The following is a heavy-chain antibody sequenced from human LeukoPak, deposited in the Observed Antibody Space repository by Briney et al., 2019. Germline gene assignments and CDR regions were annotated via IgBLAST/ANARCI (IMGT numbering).Heavy chain of an antibody. CDR2: INHSGTT. D-gene: IGHD6-13*01. Sequence: PSETLSLTCAVSGGSLSGHYCNWIRQPPGKGLEWIGEINHSGTTNYEPSLRGRVAISVDTSNNRCSLRLTSVTAADTAVYYCARDPCSRSSCPLRYWGQGTQVTVSS. CDR3: ARDPCSRSSCPLRY. CDR1: GGSLSGHY. V-gene: IGHV4-34*01. J-gene: IGHJ4*02.